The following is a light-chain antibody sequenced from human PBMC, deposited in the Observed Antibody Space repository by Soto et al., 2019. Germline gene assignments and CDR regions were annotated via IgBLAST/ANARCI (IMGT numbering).Light chain of an antibody. CDR1: QGITSF. J-gene: IGKJ4*01. CDR2: TAS. CDR3: EHLNSYPLT. Sequence: DIQLTQSPSFLSASVGDRVSIPCRTSQGITSFLAWYQQIPGKAPKLLIYTASTLQSGVPPRFSGSGSGTEYTRTISSLQPEEFGTYYCEHLNSYPLTFGGGTRVAIK. V-gene: IGKV1-9*01.